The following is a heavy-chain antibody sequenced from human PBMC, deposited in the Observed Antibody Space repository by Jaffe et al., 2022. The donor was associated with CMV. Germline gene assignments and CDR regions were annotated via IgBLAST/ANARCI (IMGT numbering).Heavy chain of an antibody. V-gene: IGHV3-15*01. CDR3: TTGGLRYFDVFLYYYYYYMDV. Sequence: EVQLVESGGGLVKPGGSLRLSCAASGFTFSNAWMSWVRQAPGKGLEWVGRIKSKTDGGTTDYAAPVKGRFTISRDDSKNTLYLQMNSLKTEDTAVYYCTTGGLRYFDVFLYYYYYYMDVWGKGTTVTVSS. J-gene: IGHJ6*03. D-gene: IGHD3-9*01. CDR1: GFTFSNAW. CDR2: IKSKTDGGTT.